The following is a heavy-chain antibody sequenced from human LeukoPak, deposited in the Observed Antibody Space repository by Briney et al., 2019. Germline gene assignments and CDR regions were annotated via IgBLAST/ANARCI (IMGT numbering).Heavy chain of an antibody. CDR3: AREMVRARTYYGMDV. CDR2: IYHSGST. CDR1: GGSISSGGYY. J-gene: IGHJ6*02. D-gene: IGHD3-10*01. Sequence: SQTLSLTCTVSGGSISSGGYYWGWIRQPPGKGLEWIGSIYHSGSTYYNPSLKSRVTISVDTSKNQFSLKLSSVTAADTAVYYCAREMVRARTYYGMDVWGQGTTVTVSS. V-gene: IGHV4-39*07.